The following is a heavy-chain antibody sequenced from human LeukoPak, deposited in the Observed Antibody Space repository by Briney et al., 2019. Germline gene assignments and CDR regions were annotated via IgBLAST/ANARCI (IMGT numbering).Heavy chain of an antibody. CDR1: GFRFSTYE. V-gene: IGHV3-48*03. CDR3: ARQADGDYALYYYYMDV. CDR2: IIRSGRII. Sequence: PGGSLRLSCAASGFRFSTYEMNWVRQAPGKGLEWVAYIIRSGRIIKYEDSVKGRFTISRDNAKNSVYLQMNSLRAEDTAVYYCARQADGDYALYYYYMDVWGKGTTVTISS. J-gene: IGHJ6*03. D-gene: IGHD4-17*01.